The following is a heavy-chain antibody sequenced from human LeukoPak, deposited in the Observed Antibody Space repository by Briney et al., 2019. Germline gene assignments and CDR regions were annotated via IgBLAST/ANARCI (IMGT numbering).Heavy chain of an antibody. CDR1: GGSFSGYY. J-gene: IGHJ4*02. CDR2: INHSGSS. V-gene: IGHV4-34*01. Sequence: SESLYLTCDVYGGSFSGYYWSWIRQPPGKGLEWIGKINHSGSSNYNPSLKSRGTISEDPSKNQYSLKLNSVTAADTAVYYEARNPGNYRLFDYWGQGTLVTVSS. CDR3: ARNPGNYRLFDY. D-gene: IGHD3-3*01.